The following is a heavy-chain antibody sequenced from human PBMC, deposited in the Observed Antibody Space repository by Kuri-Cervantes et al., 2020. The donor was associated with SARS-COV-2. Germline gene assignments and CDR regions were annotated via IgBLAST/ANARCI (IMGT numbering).Heavy chain of an antibody. V-gene: IGHV4-61*09. J-gene: IGHJ3*02. CDR2: IYTSGST. D-gene: IGHD6-13*01. Sequence: SETLSLTCAVSGVSVSGGTYYWSWIRQPAGEGLEWIGYIYTSGSTNYNPSLKSRVTIPVDTSKNQFSLKLSSVTAADTAVYYCARGTAPQLDAFDIWGQETMVTVSS. CDR1: GVSVSGGTYY. CDR3: ARGTAPQLDAFDI.